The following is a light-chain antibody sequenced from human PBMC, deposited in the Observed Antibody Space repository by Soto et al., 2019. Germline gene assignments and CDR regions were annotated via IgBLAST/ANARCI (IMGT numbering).Light chain of an antibody. CDR2: GAF. J-gene: IGKJ4*01. V-gene: IGKV3-15*01. CDR1: QSVRSN. CDR3: QQRSNWPLT. Sequence: EIVMTQSPVTLSVSPGERATLSCRASQSVRSNLAWYQQKPGQAPSLLIYGAFTRATGIPARFSGTGSGTEFTLTISSLQSEDFAVYYCQQRSNWPLTFGGGTKVDIK.